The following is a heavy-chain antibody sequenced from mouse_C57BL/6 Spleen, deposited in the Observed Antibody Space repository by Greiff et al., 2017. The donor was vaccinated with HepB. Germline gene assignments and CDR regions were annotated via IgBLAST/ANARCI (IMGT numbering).Heavy chain of an antibody. D-gene: IGHD1-1*01. V-gene: IGHV1-39*01. J-gene: IGHJ1*03. CDR1: GYSFTDYN. Sequence: EVQLQQSGPELVKPGASVKISCKASGYSFTDYNMNWVKQSNGKSLEWIGVINPNYGTTSYNQKFKGKATLTVDQSSSTAYMQLNSLTSEDSAVYYCARNYYYGSSWGYWYFDVWGTGTTVTVSS. CDR2: INPNYGTT. CDR3: ARNYYYGSSWGYWYFDV.